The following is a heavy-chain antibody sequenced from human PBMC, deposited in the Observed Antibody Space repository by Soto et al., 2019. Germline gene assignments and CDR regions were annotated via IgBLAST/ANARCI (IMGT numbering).Heavy chain of an antibody. J-gene: IGHJ6*02. CDR1: GYSFTSYW. CDR3: ARHGGDRSSALYYYYGMDV. V-gene: IGHV5-51*01. CDR2: IYPGDSDT. Sequence: PGESLKISCKGSGYSFTSYWIAWVRQMPGKGLEWMGIIYPGDSDTRYSPSFQGQVTISADKSISTAYLQWSSLKASDTALYYCARHGGDRSSALYYYYGMDVWGQGTTVTVSS. D-gene: IGHD6-13*01.